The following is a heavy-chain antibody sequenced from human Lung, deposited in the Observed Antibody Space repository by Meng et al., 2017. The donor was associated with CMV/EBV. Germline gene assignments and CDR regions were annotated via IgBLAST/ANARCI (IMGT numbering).Heavy chain of an antibody. V-gene: IGHV4-59*01. CDR1: GGSISSYY. J-gene: IGHJ6*02. D-gene: IGHD3-3*01. CDR3: ARVSGYYYYGMDV. CDR2: IYYSGST. Sequence: LXCTVSGGSISSYYWSWIRQPPGKGLEWIGYIYYSGSTNYNPSLKSRVTISVDTSKNQFSLKLGSVTAADTAVYYCARVSGYYYYGMDVWGQGSTVTV.